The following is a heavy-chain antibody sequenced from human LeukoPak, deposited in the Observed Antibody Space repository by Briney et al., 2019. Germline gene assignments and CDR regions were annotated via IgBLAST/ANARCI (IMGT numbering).Heavy chain of an antibody. J-gene: IGHJ4*02. V-gene: IGHV4-59*01. CDR1: GGSISSYY. D-gene: IGHD6-13*01. CDR2: IYYSGST. Sequence: SETLSLTCTVTGGSISSYYWSWIRQPPGKGLEWIEYIYYSGSTNYNPSLKSRVTISVDTSKNQFSLKLSSVTAADAAVYYCASPEGGIWGQGTLVTVSS. CDR3: ASPEGGI.